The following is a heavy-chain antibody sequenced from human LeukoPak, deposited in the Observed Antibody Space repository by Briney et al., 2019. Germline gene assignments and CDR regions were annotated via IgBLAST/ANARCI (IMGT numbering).Heavy chain of an antibody. V-gene: IGHV4-61*02. CDR3: ARQLGYFDF. CDR1: GASINSGSYY. J-gene: IGHJ4*02. CDR2: IFTSGST. D-gene: IGHD6-6*01. Sequence: PSETLSLTCAVSGASINSGSYYWGWIRQPAGKGLEWIGRIFTSGSTNYNPSLKSRVTISVDRSKNQFSLKLSSVTAADTAVYYCARQLGYFDFWGQGTLVTVSS.